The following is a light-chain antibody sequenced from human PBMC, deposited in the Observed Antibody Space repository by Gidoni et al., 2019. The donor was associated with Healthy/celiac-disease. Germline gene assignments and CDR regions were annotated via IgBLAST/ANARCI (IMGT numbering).Light chain of an antibody. CDR2: DAS. J-gene: IGKJ1*01. Sequence: GDRVTITCRASQSISSWLAWYQQKPGKAPKLLIYDASSLESGVPSRYSGSGSGTEFTLTISSLQSDVVATYYCQQYNSYWTFGQGTKVEIK. CDR1: QSISSW. V-gene: IGKV1-5*01. CDR3: QQYNSYWT.